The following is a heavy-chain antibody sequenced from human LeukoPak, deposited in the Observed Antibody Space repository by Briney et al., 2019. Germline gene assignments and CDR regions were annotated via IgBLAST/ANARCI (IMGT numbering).Heavy chain of an antibody. V-gene: IGHV4-39*07. J-gene: IGHJ4*02. CDR1: GGSISSSSYY. CDR3: ARFTYSSGWYGGDY. D-gene: IGHD6-19*01. Sequence: SETLSLTCTVSGGSISSSSYYWGWIRQPPGKGLEWIGSIYYSGSTYYNPSLKSRVTISVDTSKNQFSLKLSSVTAADTAVYYCARFTYSSGWYGGDYWGQGTLVTVSS. CDR2: IYYSGST.